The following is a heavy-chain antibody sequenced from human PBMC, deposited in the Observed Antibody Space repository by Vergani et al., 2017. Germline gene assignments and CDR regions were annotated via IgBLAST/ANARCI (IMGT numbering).Heavy chain of an antibody. J-gene: IGHJ3*01. V-gene: IGHV3-23*01. CDR1: GFTFIMHA. CDR2: LSASDRRT. CDR3: VRDVRVSRT. Sequence: EVQLLESGGDLVQPGGSLRLSCAASGFTFIMHAMSWVRQAPGKGREWVSTLSASDRRTHYADSVKGRFNISRDNAKNSLYLDMSSLRAEDTAVYYCVRDVRVSRTWGQGTLVAVSS.